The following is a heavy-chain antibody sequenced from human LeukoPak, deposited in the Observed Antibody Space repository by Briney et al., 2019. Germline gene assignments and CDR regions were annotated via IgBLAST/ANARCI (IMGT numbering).Heavy chain of an antibody. J-gene: IGHJ4*02. CDR3: ARSRHNDYVWGSYRYTLYFDY. D-gene: IGHD3-16*02. CDR2: INHSGST. CDR1: GGPFSGYY. Sequence: PSETLSLTCAVYGGPFSGYYWSWIRQPPGKGLEWIGEINHSGSTNYNPSLKSRDTISVDTSKNQFSLKLSSVTAADTAVYYCARSRHNDYVWGSYRYTLYFDYWGQGTLVTVSS. V-gene: IGHV4-34*01.